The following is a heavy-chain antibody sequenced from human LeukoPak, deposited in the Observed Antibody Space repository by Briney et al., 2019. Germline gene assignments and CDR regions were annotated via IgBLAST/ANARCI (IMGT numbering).Heavy chain of an antibody. CDR2: IYSGGST. Sequence: GGSLRLSCAASGFTVSSNYMSWVRQAPGKGLEWVSVIYSGGSTYYADSVTGRFTTSRDNSKNTLYLQMNSLRAEDTAVYYCARWASGSRPDFDYWGQGTLVTVSS. CDR3: ARWASGSRPDFDY. J-gene: IGHJ4*02. D-gene: IGHD1-26*01. CDR1: GFTVSSNY. V-gene: IGHV3-53*01.